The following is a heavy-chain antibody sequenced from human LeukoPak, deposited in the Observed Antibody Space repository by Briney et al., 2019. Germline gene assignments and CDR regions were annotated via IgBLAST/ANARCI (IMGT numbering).Heavy chain of an antibody. D-gene: IGHD6-19*01. Sequence: GGSLRLSCAASGFTFSSYAMSWVRQAPGKGLEWVSAISGSGGSTYYADSVKGRFTISRDNSKNTLYLQMNSLRAEDTAVYYCAKVPGIAVAETLDYWGQGTLVTVSS. J-gene: IGHJ4*02. CDR2: ISGSGGST. CDR3: AKVPGIAVAETLDY. V-gene: IGHV3-23*01. CDR1: GFTFSSYA.